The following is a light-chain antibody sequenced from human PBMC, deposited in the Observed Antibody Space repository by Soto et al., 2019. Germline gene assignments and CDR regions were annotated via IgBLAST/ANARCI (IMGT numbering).Light chain of an antibody. Sequence: EVVMTQSPATVSLSPGERATLSCRASQSVGNNLAWYQQKPGQAPRLFIFGASVRATGGPDRFSGSGSGTESTLSISNLQPEDSAVYFCQRYESCPPPFTFGQGTKVDVK. V-gene: IGKV3-15*01. CDR1: QSVGNN. CDR3: QRYESCPPPFT. CDR2: GAS. J-gene: IGKJ2*01.